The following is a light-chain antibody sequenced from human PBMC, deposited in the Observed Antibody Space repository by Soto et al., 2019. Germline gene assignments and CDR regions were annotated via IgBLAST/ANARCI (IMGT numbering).Light chain of an antibody. V-gene: IGKV1-33*01. CDR2: DAS. CDR1: QDIRKY. CDR3: QQSDDLPYA. Sequence: IQMTQSPSLLSASVGDRVTITFQATQDIRKYLNWYQQTPGKAPKLLIYDASSLETGVPPRFSGSGSGTYFTFTISSLQPEDLATYYCQQSDDLPYAFGQGTKLEI. J-gene: IGKJ2*01.